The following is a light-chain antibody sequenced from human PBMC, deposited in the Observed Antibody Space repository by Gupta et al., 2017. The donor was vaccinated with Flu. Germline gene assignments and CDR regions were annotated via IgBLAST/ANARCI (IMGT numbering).Light chain of an antibody. V-gene: IGKV1-39*01. J-gene: IGKJ1*01. CDR3: QQSYSTPGT. Sequence: DIQTTQSPSSLSASVGDRVTITCRATQSISSYLNWYQQKPGKAPKLLIYAASSRQSGVPSRFSGSGSGTDFTLTISRLQPEDFAPYYCQQSYSTPGTFGQGTKVEIK. CDR1: QSISSY. CDR2: AAS.